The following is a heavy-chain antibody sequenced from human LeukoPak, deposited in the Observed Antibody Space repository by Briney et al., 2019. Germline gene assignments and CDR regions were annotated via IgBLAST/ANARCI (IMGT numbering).Heavy chain of an antibody. CDR2: ITTSIDII. Sequence: GGSLRLSCAASGFTFSSYAMSWVRQAPGKGLEWISYITTSIDIISYADSVKGRFTISRDNAKNSLYLQMDSLRDEDTAVYYCVRDHNYYFGYWGQGILVTVSA. CDR1: GFTFSSYA. J-gene: IGHJ4*02. CDR3: VRDHNYYFGY. V-gene: IGHV3-48*02.